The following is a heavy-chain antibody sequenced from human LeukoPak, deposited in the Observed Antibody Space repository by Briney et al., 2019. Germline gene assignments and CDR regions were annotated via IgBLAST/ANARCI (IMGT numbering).Heavy chain of an antibody. Sequence: ASVKVSCKASGYTFTGYYMHWVRQAPGQGLEWMGWINPNSGGTNYAQKFQGRVTMTRDTSISTAYMELSRLRSDDTAVYYCARDQGYYDILTGYSQGWFGPWGQGTLVTVSS. CDR3: ARDQGYYDILTGYSQGWFGP. V-gene: IGHV1-2*02. J-gene: IGHJ5*02. CDR1: GYTFTGYY. D-gene: IGHD3-9*01. CDR2: INPNSGGT.